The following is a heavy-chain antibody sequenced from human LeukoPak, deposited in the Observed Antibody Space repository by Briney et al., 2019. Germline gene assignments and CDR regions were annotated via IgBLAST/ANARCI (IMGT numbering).Heavy chain of an antibody. CDR2: ISSSGSA. D-gene: IGHD1-1*01. J-gene: IGHJ6*03. CDR3: ATEPTRTPYYYMDV. Sequence: SETLSLTCTVSGGSISSYYWNWIRQPAGKGLAWIGRISSSGSANYNPSLKSRVTLSVDTSKNQLSLILNSVTAADTAVFYCATEPTRTPYYYMDVWGKGTTVIVSS. V-gene: IGHV4-4*07. CDR1: GGSISSYY.